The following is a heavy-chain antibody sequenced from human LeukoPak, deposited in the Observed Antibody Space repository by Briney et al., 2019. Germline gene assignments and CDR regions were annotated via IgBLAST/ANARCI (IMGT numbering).Heavy chain of an antibody. Sequence: SETLSLTCTVSGGSISSYYWSWIRQPAGKGLEWIGRIYTSGSTNYNPSLKSRVTISVDTSKNQFSLKLSSVTAADTAVYYCARLMVRGVIITYYFDYWGQGTLVTVSS. CDR1: GGSISSYY. CDR2: IYTSGST. J-gene: IGHJ4*02. CDR3: ARLMVRGVIITYYFDY. V-gene: IGHV4-4*07. D-gene: IGHD3-10*01.